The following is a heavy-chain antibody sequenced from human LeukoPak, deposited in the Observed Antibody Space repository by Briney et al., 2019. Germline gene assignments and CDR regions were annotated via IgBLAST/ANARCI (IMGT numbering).Heavy chain of an antibody. CDR1: GFTFSSYA. CDR2: IYSGGST. CDR3: VRPYYYYYIDV. D-gene: IGHD6-6*01. V-gene: IGHV3-66*01. J-gene: IGHJ6*03. Sequence: PGGSLRLSCAASGFTFSSYAMKWVRQAPGKGLEWVSVIYSGGSTYYADSVKGRFTISRDNSKNTLYLQMNSLRAEDTAVYYCVRPYYYYYIDVWGKGTTVTISS.